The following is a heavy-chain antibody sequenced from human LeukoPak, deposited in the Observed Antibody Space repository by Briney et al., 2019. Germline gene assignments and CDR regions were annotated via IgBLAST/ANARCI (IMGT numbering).Heavy chain of an antibody. Sequence: PGGSLRLSCAASGFIVSSNYMSWVRQAPGKGLEWVANIKQDGSEKYYVDSVKGRFTISRDNAKNSLYLQMNSLRAEDTAVYYCARATIGWYYYYYMDVWGKGTTVTVSS. CDR3: ARATIGWYYYYYMDV. J-gene: IGHJ6*03. V-gene: IGHV3-7*01. CDR1: GFIVSSNY. CDR2: IKQDGSEK. D-gene: IGHD3-9*01.